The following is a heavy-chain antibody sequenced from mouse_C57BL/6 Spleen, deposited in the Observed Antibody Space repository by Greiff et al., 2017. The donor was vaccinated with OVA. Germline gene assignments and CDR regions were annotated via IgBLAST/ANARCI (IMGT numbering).Heavy chain of an antibody. J-gene: IGHJ2*01. CDR2: ISDGGSYT. CDR1: GFTFSSYA. D-gene: IGHD1-1*01. CDR3: ARKEASTVFDY. Sequence: EVQGVESGGGLVKPGGSLKLSCAASGFTFSSYAMSWVRQTPEKRLEWVATISDGGSYTYYPDNVKGRFTISRDNAKNNLYLQMSHLKSEDTAMYYCARKEASTVFDYWGQGTTLTVSS. V-gene: IGHV5-4*01.